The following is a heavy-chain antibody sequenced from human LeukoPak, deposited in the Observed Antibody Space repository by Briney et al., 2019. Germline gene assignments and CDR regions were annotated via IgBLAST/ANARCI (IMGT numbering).Heavy chain of an antibody. CDR2: IRSKAYGGTT. CDR3: TRDTMVRGVITPREAY. D-gene: IGHD3-10*01. V-gene: IGHV3-49*04. CDR1: GFTFSSYA. Sequence: GGSLRLSCAASGFTFSSYAMHWVRQAPGKGLEWVGFIRSKAYGGTTEYAASVKGRFTISRDDSKSIAYLQMNSLKTEDTAVYYCTRDTMVRGVITPREAYWGQGTLVTVSS. J-gene: IGHJ4*02.